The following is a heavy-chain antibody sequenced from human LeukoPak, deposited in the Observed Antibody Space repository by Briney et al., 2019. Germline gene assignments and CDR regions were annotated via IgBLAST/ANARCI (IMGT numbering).Heavy chain of an antibody. CDR2: ISSSSSYI. CDR1: GFTFSSYS. CDR3: ARDPRYCSSTSCYTKYFDY. J-gene: IGHJ4*02. Sequence: PGGSLRLSCAASGFTFSSYSMNWVRQASGKGLEWVSSISSSSSYIYYADSVKGRFTISRDNAKNSLYLQMNSLRAEDTAVYYCARDPRYCSSTSCYTKYFDYWGQGTLVTVSS. V-gene: IGHV3-21*01. D-gene: IGHD2-2*02.